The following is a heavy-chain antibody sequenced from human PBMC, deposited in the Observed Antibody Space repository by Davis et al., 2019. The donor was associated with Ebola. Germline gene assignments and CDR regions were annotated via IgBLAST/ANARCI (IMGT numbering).Heavy chain of an antibody. CDR1: GFTFSSYC. CDR2: IKQDGSEK. D-gene: IGHD3-22*01. V-gene: IGHV3-7*01. Sequence: PSESLSLSCAASGFTFSSYCLSWVRQAPGKGLAWVANIKQDGSEKYYVDSVKGRFTISRDNAKNSLYLQMNSLRAEDTAVYYCARDRSYDSSGSLEYWGQGTLVTVSS. CDR3: ARDRSYDSSGSLEY. J-gene: IGHJ4*02.